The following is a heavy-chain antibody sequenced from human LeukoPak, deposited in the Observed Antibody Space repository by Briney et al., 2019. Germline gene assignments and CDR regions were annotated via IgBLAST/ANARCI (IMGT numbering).Heavy chain of an antibody. Sequence: GGSLRLSCAASGFSFSSYAMHWVRQAPGKGLEWVAFIWYDGNNKNYADSVKGRFTISRDNAKNSLYLQMNSLRAEDTAVYYCARGANWNDYALDYWGQGTLVTVSS. CDR1: GFSFSSYA. CDR3: ARGANWNDYALDY. CDR2: IWYDGNNK. V-gene: IGHV3-33*01. D-gene: IGHD1-1*01. J-gene: IGHJ4*02.